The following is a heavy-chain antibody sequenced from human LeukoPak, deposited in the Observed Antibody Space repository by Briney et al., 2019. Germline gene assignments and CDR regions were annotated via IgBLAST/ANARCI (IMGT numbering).Heavy chain of an antibody. CDR2: IWYDGSNK. CDR3: ARDPVPAAAWYFDY. V-gene: IGHV3-33*01. D-gene: IGHD2-2*01. Sequence: SCKASGYTFTGYYMHWVRQAPGKGLEWVAVIWYDGSNKYYADSVKGRFTISRDNSKNTLYLQMNSLRAEDTAVYYCARDPVPAAAWYFDYWGQGTLVTVSS. J-gene: IGHJ4*02. CDR1: GYTFTGYY.